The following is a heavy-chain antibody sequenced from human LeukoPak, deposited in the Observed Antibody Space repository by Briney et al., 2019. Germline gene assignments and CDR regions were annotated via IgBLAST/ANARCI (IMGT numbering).Heavy chain of an antibody. Sequence: GGSLRLSCAASGFTFSSYGMHWVRQAPGKGLEWVAVISYDGSNKYYADSVKGRFTISRDNSKNTLYLQMNSLRAEDTAVYYCARVGGYSGFYWGQGTLVTVSS. J-gene: IGHJ4*02. CDR3: ARVGGYSGFY. D-gene: IGHD5-12*01. CDR1: GFTFSSYG. V-gene: IGHV3-30*03. CDR2: ISYDGSNK.